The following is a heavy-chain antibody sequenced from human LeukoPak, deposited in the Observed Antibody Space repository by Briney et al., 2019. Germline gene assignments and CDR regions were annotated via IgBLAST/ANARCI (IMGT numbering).Heavy chain of an antibody. CDR1: GGSIRSHY. D-gene: IGHD1-26*01. Sequence: PSETLSLTCTVSGGSIRSHYWSWTRQPPGKGLEWIGYIYDSGSTNYNPSLKSRVTISVDTSKNQFSLKLSSVTAADTAVYYCARDLGATGYFGYWGQGTLVTVSS. CDR3: ARDLGATGYFGY. J-gene: IGHJ4*02. V-gene: IGHV4-59*11. CDR2: IYDSGST.